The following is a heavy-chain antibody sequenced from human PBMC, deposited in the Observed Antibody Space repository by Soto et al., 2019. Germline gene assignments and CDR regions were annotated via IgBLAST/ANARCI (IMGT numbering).Heavy chain of an antibody. J-gene: IGHJ6*02. CDR1: GFTFRSYG. CDR3: ANDYSSYYYGMDV. Sequence: HPVGSLRLSCAASGFTFRSYGMHWVRQAPGKGLEWVAVISYDGSNKYYADSVKGRFTISRDNSKNTLFLQMNSLRAEDTAVYYCANDYSSYYYGMDVWGQGTTVTVSS. D-gene: IGHD4-4*01. CDR2: ISYDGSNK. V-gene: IGHV3-30*18.